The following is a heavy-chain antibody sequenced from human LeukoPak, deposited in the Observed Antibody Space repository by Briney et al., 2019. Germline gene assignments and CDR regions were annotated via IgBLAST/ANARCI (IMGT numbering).Heavy chain of an antibody. D-gene: IGHD5-12*01. CDR2: ISYDGSNK. CDR1: GFTFSSYG. V-gene: IGHV3-30*18. CDR3: AKDGGLRLMGFDY. J-gene: IGHJ4*02. Sequence: PGRSLRLSCAASGFTFSSYGMHWVRQAPGKGLEWVADISYDGSNKYYADSVKGRFTISRDNSKNTLYLQMNSLRAEDTAVYYCAKDGGLRLMGFDYWGQGTLVTVSS.